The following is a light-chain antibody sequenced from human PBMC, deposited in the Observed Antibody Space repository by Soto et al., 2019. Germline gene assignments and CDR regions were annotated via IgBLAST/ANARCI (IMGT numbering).Light chain of an antibody. J-gene: IGKJ5*01. CDR2: GAS. CDR3: EQTYSTPVT. V-gene: IGKV1-39*01. Sequence: DTQMTQSPSSLSVSVGDRVTVTCRTSQKINNYLNWYQQKPGKAPKLLIYGASSVQSGVPLRFSGSGSGTEFTLTISSLQPEDFAIYYCEQTYSTPVTFGQGTRLEIK. CDR1: QKINNY.